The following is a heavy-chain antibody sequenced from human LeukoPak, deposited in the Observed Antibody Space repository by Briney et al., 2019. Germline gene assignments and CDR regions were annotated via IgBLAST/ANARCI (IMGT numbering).Heavy chain of an antibody. Sequence: ASVKVSCKASGYTFTSYDINWVRQAPGQGLEWMGWINSNSGGTNYAQKFQGRVTMTRDTSISTAYMELSRLRSDDTAIYYCARAYIYYYMDVWGKGTTVTVSS. V-gene: IGHV1-2*02. CDR2: INSNSGGT. D-gene: IGHD4-11*01. CDR3: ARAYIYYYMDV. CDR1: GYTFTSYD. J-gene: IGHJ6*03.